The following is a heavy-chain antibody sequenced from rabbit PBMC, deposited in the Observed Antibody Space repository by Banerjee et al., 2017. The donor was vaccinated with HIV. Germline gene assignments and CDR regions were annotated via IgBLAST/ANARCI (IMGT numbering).Heavy chain of an antibody. CDR1: GFDFSSYY. CDR3: ERDQDYGTDHV. J-gene: IGHJ4*01. CDR2: IYVGSSRTT. Sequence: QEQLKETGGGLVQPGGSLTLSCKASGFDFSSYYMGWVRQAPGKGLEWIACIYVGSSRTTNYASWAKGRFTISKPSSTTVTLQMTSLTAADTATYFCERDQDYGTDHVWGPGTLVTVS. V-gene: IGHV1S45*01. D-gene: IGHD7-1*01.